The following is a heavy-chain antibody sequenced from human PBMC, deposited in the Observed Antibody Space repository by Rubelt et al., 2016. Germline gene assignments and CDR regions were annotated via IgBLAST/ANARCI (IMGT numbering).Heavy chain of an antibody. D-gene: IGHD2-2*01. J-gene: IGHJ4*02. CDR3: ARDYGSTTSCSEGTH. Sequence: QVQLLQSGAEVRKPGASVRVSCKASGFSFTAFSIHWLRQPPGQGLEWMGWISAYNGNTNYAQKLQGRVTMTTDTSTSTAYMEMRGLRSDDTAVYYCARDYGSTTSCSEGTHWGQGTLVTVSS. CDR1: GFSFTAFS. V-gene: IGHV1-18*04. CDR2: ISAYNGNT.